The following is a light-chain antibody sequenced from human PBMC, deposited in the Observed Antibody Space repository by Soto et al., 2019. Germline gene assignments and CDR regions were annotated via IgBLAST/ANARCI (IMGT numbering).Light chain of an antibody. CDR1: QSVSTY. CDR3: QQSYRAQWA. CDR2: AAS. V-gene: IGKV1-39*01. J-gene: IGKJ1*01. Sequence: DIQMTQFPSSLSASVGDSVTITCRASQSVSTYLNWYQQKPEEAPKLLIYAASSPQSGVPSRFNGSGFGTDFTFAISSLHPADLATYYCQQSYRAQWAFGRGTKVDIK.